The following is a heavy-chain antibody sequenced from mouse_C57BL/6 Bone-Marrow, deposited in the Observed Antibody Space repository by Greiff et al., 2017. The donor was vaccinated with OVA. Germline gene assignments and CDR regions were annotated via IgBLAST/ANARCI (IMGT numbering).Heavy chain of an antibody. Sequence: EVQGVEPGGGLVKPGGSLKLSCAASGFTFSSYAMSWVRQTPEQRLEWVATISAGGSYTYYPDNVQGRFTISRDNATNNLYLQMIHLKSEDTAIYSCANDCSYYFDVWGRGTTLTVSS. D-gene: IGHD1-1*01. V-gene: IGHV5-4*01. CDR2: ISAGGSYT. CDR1: GFTFSSYA. CDR3: ANDCSYYFDV. J-gene: IGHJ2*01.